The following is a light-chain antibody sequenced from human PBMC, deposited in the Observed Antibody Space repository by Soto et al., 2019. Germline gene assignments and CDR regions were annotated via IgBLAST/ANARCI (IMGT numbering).Light chain of an antibody. CDR2: DVT. V-gene: IGLV2-18*02. Sequence: QSVLTQPPSASGSPGQSVAISCTGTSSDVGSYNLVSWYQHPPGTAPKLMIYDVTNRPSGVPHRFSGSKSGNTAPLIISGRQDEEDDDYYCSSFATRSTYVFGTGTKVTVL. CDR3: SSFATRSTYV. CDR1: SSDVGSYNL. J-gene: IGLJ1*01.